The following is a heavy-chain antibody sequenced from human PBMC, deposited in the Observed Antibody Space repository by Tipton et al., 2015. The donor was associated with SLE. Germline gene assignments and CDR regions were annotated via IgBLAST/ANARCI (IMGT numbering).Heavy chain of an antibody. CDR1: GGSISSGDYC. D-gene: IGHD1-26*01. V-gene: IGHV4-30-4*01. J-gene: IGHJ6*03. CDR3: ARESGSYYYYYYMDV. CDR2: IYYSGST. Sequence: TLSLTCTVSGGSISSGDYCWSWIRQPPGKGLEWIGYIYYSGSTYYNPSLKSRVTISVDTSKNQFSLQLNSVTPEDTAVYYCARESGSYYYYYYMDVWGKGTTVTVSS.